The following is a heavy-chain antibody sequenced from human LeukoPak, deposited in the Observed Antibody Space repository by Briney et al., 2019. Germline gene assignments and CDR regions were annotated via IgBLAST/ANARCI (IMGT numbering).Heavy chain of an antibody. CDR3: TRAPDSPYYFDY. CDR1: GFTFGDYA. J-gene: IGHJ4*02. V-gene: IGHV3-49*04. Sequence: GGSLRLSCTASGFTFGDYAMSWVRQAPGKGLEWVGFIRSKAYGGTTEYAASVKGRFTISRDDSKSIAYLQMNSLKTEDTAVYYCTRAPDSPYYFDYWGQGTLVTVSS. CDR2: IRSKAYGGTT. D-gene: IGHD3-22*01.